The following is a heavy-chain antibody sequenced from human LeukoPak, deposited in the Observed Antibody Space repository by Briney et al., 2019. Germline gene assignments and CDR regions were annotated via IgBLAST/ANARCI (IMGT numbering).Heavy chain of an antibody. CDR3: ARGDYGDYRVFYTLFDY. Sequence: GESLKISCQGSGYSFTSYWIGWVRQMPGKGLEFMGIIYPGDSDTRYSPSFQGQVTISADKSISTAYLQWSSLKASDTAMYYCARGDYGDYRVFYTLFDYWGQGTLVTVSS. CDR1: GYSFTSYW. V-gene: IGHV5-51*01. CDR2: IYPGDSDT. D-gene: IGHD4-17*01. J-gene: IGHJ4*02.